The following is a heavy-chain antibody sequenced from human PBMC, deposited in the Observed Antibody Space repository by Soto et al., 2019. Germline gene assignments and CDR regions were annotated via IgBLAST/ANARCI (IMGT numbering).Heavy chain of an antibody. V-gene: IGHV4-34*01. Sequence: SETLSLTCAVYGWSFRGYDWSWIRQPPGKGLEWIGEINHSGSTNYNPSLKSRVTISVDTSKNQFSLKLSSVTAADTAVYYCAIFWSGYLAPPAGYFDYWGQGTLDTVSS. J-gene: IGHJ4*02. CDR3: AIFWSGYLAPPAGYFDY. CDR1: GWSFRGYD. D-gene: IGHD3-3*01. CDR2: INHSGST.